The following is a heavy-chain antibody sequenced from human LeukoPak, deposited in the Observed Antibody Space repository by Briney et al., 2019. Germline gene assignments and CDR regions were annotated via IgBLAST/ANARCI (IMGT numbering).Heavy chain of an antibody. CDR2: ISGSGGST. CDR3: AKVVDTPMILYGAFDI. V-gene: IGHV3-23*01. J-gene: IGHJ3*02. D-gene: IGHD5-18*01. Sequence: PGGSLRLSCAASGFTFSSYGMSWVRQAPGKGLEWVSAISGSGGSTYYADSVKGRFTISRDNSKNTVYLQMNSLRAEDTAVYYCAKVVDTPMILYGAFDIWGQGTMVTVAS. CDR1: GFTFSSYG.